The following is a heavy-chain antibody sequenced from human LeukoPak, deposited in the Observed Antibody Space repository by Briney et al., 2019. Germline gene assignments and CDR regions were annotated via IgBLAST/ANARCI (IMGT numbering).Heavy chain of an antibody. CDR2: INPNSGGT. D-gene: IGHD3-22*01. CDR1: GYTFTGYY. J-gene: IGHJ4*02. V-gene: IGHV1-2*02. Sequence: GASVKVSCKASGYTFTGYYMHWVRQAPGQGLEWMGWINPNSGGTNYAQKFQGRVTMTRDTSISTAYMELSRLRSDDTAVYYCARDLSYYYDSSGLGDWGQGTLVTVSS. CDR3: ARDLSYYYDSSGLGD.